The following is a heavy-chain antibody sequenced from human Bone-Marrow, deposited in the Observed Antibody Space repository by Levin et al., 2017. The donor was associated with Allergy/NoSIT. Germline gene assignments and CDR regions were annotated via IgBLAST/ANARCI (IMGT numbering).Heavy chain of an antibody. D-gene: IGHD3-10*01. CDR3: ATARVPTPGYFDS. Sequence: GESLKISCAASDFTVRTNYVSWVRQASGKGLEWVSVIYGGNSTYYADSVQGRFTVSRDTSHNTVYLQMRSLRAEDTGVYYCATARVPTPGYFDSWGQGVLVTVSP. CDR1: DFTVRTNY. V-gene: IGHV3-53*01. CDR2: IYGGNST. J-gene: IGHJ4*02.